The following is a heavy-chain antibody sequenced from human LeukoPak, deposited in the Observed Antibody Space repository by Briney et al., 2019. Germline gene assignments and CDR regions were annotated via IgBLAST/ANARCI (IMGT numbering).Heavy chain of an antibody. Sequence: PSETLSLTCTVSGGSISSGGYYWSWIRQHPGKGLEWIGYIYYSGSTYYNPSLKSRVTISVDTSKNQFSLKLSSVTAADTAVYYCASVSAYYYDSSGYADAFDIWGQGTMVTVSS. CDR2: IYYSGST. CDR3: ASVSAYYYDSSGYADAFDI. J-gene: IGHJ3*02. V-gene: IGHV4-31*03. CDR1: GGSISSGGYY. D-gene: IGHD3-22*01.